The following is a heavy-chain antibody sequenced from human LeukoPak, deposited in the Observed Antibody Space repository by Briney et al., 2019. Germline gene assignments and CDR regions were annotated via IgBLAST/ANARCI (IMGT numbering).Heavy chain of an antibody. D-gene: IGHD5-18*01. Sequence: SETLSLTCIVSGGSISSYYWNWIRQPPGKGLEWIGYIYYSGSTNHNPSLKSRVTISVDTSKNQFSLKLSSVTAADTAVYYCARLNVDTTMAHDYWGQGTLVTVSS. V-gene: IGHV4-59*01. CDR2: IYYSGST. CDR1: GGSISSYY. CDR3: ARLNVDTTMAHDY. J-gene: IGHJ4*02.